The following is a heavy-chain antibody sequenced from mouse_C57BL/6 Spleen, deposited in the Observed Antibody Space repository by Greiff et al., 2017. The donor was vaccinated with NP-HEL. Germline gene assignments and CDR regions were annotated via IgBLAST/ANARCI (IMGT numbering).Heavy chain of an antibody. CDR1: GYTFTSYG. D-gene: IGHD2-2*01. CDR2: IYPRSGNT. V-gene: IGHV1-81*01. Sequence: VQLQQSGAELARPGASVKLSCKASGYTFTSYGISWVKQRTGQGLEWIGEIYPRSGNTYYNEKFKGKATLTADKSSSTAYMELRSLTSEDSAVYFCARSEELVVTKEAWFAYWGQGTLVTVSA. J-gene: IGHJ3*01. CDR3: ARSEELVVTKEAWFAY.